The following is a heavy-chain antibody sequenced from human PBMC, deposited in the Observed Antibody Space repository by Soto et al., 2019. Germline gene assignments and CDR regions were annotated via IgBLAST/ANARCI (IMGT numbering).Heavy chain of an antibody. Sequence: PSETLSLTCTVSGGSISSGDYYWSWIRQPPGKGLEWIGYIYYSGSTYYNPSLKSRVTISVDTSKNQFSLKLSSVTAADTAVYYCARVVPLTIQIDPWGQGTLVTVSS. V-gene: IGHV4-30-4*01. CDR1: GGSISSGDYY. CDR2: IYYSGST. J-gene: IGHJ5*02. D-gene: IGHD3-9*01. CDR3: ARVVPLTIQIDP.